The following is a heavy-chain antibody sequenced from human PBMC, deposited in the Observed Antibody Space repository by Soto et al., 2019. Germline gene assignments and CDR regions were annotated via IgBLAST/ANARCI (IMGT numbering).Heavy chain of an antibody. CDR1: GFTFSSYW. J-gene: IGHJ4*02. CDR3: AREIRPDY. CDR2: IKQDGSEK. V-gene: IGHV3-7*01. Sequence: EVQLVESGGGLVQPGGSLRLSCAASGFTFSSYWMSWVRQAPWKGLEWVANIKQDGSEKYYVDSVKGRFTISRDNAKNSLYLQMNSRRGEDTVVYYCAREIRPDYWGQGTLVTVSS. D-gene: IGHD3-16*01.